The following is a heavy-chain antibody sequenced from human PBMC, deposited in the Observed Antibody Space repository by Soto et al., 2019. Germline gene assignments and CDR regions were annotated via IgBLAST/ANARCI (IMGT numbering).Heavy chain of an antibody. CDR3: AKDQGYSSGWYDY. J-gene: IGHJ4*02. CDR2: ISYDGSNK. D-gene: IGHD6-19*01. V-gene: IGHV3-30*18. Sequence: QVQLVESGGGVVQPGRSLRLSCAASGFTFSSYGMHWVRQAPGKGLEWVAVISYDGSNKYYADSVKGRFTISRDNSKNTLYRQMNSLRAEDTDVYYCAKDQGYSSGWYDYWGQGTLVTVSS. CDR1: GFTFSSYG.